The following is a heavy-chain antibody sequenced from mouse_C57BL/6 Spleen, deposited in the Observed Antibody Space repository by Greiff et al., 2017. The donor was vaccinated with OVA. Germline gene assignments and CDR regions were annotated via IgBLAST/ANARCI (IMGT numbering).Heavy chain of an antibody. CDR1: GYTFTDHT. V-gene: IGHV1-78*01. CDR2: IYPRDGST. CDR3: AREGYYYGSSPWFAY. Sequence: QVQLQQSDAELVKPGASVKISCKVSGYTFTDHTIHWMKQRPEQGLEWIGYIYPRDGSTKYNEKFKGKATLTADKSSSTAYMQLNSLTSEDSAVYFCAREGYYYGSSPWFAYWGQGTTLTVSS. D-gene: IGHD1-1*01. J-gene: IGHJ2*01.